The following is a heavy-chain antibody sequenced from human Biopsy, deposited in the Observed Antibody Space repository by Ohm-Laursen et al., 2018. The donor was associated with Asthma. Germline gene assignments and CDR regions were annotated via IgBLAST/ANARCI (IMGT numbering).Heavy chain of an antibody. CDR2: INTNTGNP. Sequence: ASVKVSCKASGYTVTRYAINWVRQAPGQGLEWMGWINTNTGNPTYAQGFTGRFVFSLDTYVNTAHLQISSLKAEDTAVYFCARMISYYDEMRDPFFDYWGQGTLVTVSS. D-gene: IGHD3-16*01. V-gene: IGHV7-4-1*02. CDR1: GYTVTRYA. CDR3: ARMISYYDEMRDPFFDY. J-gene: IGHJ4*02.